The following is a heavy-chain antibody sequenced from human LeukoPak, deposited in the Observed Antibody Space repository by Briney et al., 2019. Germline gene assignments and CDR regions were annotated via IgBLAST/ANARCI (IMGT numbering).Heavy chain of an antibody. J-gene: IGHJ4*02. Sequence: ETLSLTCAVSGYSISSGYYWGWIRQPPGKGLEWIGSMYHSGSTYYNPSLKSRVTTAVDTSKNQFSLKLSSVTAADTAVYYCAKQTSKGWGIHYWGQGTLVTVSS. CDR1: GYSISSGYY. CDR2: MYHSGST. D-gene: IGHD3-16*01. V-gene: IGHV4-38-2*01. CDR3: AKQTSKGWGIHY.